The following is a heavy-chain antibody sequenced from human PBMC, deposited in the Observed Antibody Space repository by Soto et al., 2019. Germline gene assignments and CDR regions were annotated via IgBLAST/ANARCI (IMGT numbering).Heavy chain of an antibody. V-gene: IGHV3-74*01. Sequence: EVQLVESGGGQVQPGGSLTLSCAVSGFTLRSYWMHWVRQAPGKGLEWVARIDSDGWTTNYADSVKGRFTISRDNAKNTVFLHMNSLRAEDRAVYYCARGVVVYQQLVRGRDRFDPWGQGTLVTVSS. CDR3: ARGVVVYQQLVRGRDRFDP. J-gene: IGHJ5*02. CDR1: GFTLRSYW. D-gene: IGHD6-13*01. CDR2: IDSDGWTT.